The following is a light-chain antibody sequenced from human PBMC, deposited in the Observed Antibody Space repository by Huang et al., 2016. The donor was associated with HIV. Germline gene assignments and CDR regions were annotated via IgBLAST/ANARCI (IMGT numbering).Light chain of an antibody. J-gene: IGKJ2*01. Sequence: EIVLTQSPGTLSLSPGERATLSCRASPSLSSRNLAWYQQRPGQAPRLLIYEASTRATGIPERFSGSGSGTDVTLTISRLEPEDFVVYYCQQYGSSPPYTFGQGTKLEIK. V-gene: IGKV3-20*01. CDR1: PSLSSRN. CDR3: QQYGSSPPYT. CDR2: EAS.